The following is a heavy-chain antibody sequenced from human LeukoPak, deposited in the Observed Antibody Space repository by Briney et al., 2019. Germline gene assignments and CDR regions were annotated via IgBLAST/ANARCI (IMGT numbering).Heavy chain of an antibody. CDR1: NDSISSGDYY. CDR2: IFHRGGT. J-gene: IGHJ4*02. D-gene: IGHD2-15*01. CDR3: VREILYCSGGSCYRGPFDN. V-gene: IGHV4-30-4*01. Sequence: SETLSLTCTVSNDSISSGDYYWNWIRQPPGKGLEWIGYIFHRGGTSYNPSLKSRILYSVDASQNQFSLKLNSVTAADTAVYYCVREILYCSGGSCYRGPFDNWGQGTLVTVSA.